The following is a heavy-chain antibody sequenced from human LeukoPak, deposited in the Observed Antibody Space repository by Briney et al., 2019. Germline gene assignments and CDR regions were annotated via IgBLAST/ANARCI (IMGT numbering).Heavy chain of an antibody. CDR3: ARGQGIQLWLPGYYFDY. CDR1: GGSFSGYY. V-gene: IGHV4-34*01. CDR2: INHSGST. D-gene: IGHD5-18*01. Sequence: SETLSLTCAVYGGSFSGYYWSWIRQPPGKGLEWIGEINHSGSTNYNPSLKSRVTISVDTSKNQFSLKLSSVTAADTAVHYCARGQGIQLWLPGYYFDYWGQGTLVTVSS. J-gene: IGHJ4*02.